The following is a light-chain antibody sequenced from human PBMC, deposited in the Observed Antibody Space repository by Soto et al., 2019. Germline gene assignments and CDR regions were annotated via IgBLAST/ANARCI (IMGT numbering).Light chain of an antibody. J-gene: IGKJ1*01. Sequence: EVVLTQSPGTLSLSPGERATLSCRASQSVSSRYLAWYQQTPGQAPRLLIFGASSRATGIPDRFSGSGSGTDFTLTISRLEPEDFAVYYCQQYGSSPTWTFGQGTKVDIK. V-gene: IGKV3-20*01. CDR1: QSVSSRY. CDR2: GAS. CDR3: QQYGSSPTWT.